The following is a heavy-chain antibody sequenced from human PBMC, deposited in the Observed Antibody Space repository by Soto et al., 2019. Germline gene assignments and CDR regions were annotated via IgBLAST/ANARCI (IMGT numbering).Heavy chain of an antibody. D-gene: IGHD2-15*01. J-gene: IGHJ6*02. CDR1: GGSFSGYY. CDR3: ARGKEVVGETGYYGMDV. CDR2: INHSGST. Sequence: QVQLQQWGAGLLKPSETLSLTCAVYGGSFSGYYWSWIRQPPGKGLGWIGEINHSGSTNYNPSLKSRVTISVDTSKNQFSLKLSSVTAADTAVYYCARGKEVVGETGYYGMDVWGQGTTVTVSS. V-gene: IGHV4-34*01.